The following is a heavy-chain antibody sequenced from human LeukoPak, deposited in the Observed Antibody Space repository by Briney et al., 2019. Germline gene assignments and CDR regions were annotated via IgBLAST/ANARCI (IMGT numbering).Heavy chain of an antibody. Sequence: GGSLRLSCAASGLTVSSNYMSWVRQAPGKGLEWVSVIYSGSNTYYADSVKGRFTISRDNSKNTLYLQMNSLRAEDTAVYYCAKFDYFGSGSFLDYWGQGTLVTVSS. CDR3: AKFDYFGSGSFLDY. CDR2: IYSGSNT. J-gene: IGHJ4*02. V-gene: IGHV3-66*01. CDR1: GLTVSSNY. D-gene: IGHD3-10*01.